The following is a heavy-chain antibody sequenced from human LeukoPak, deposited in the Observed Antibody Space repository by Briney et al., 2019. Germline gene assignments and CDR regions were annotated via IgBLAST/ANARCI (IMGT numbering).Heavy chain of an antibody. CDR2: IYTSGST. J-gene: IGHJ5*02. Sequence: SETLSLTCTASGGPISSYYWSWIRQPAGKGLEWIGRIYTSGSTNYNPTLKSRDTMSADTSKNHFSMKMSTETASDTAVYYCARDGIIVVPAAINSGFDPWGQETLVTVSS. CDR3: ARDGIIVVPAAINSGFDP. CDR1: GGPISSYY. V-gene: IGHV4-4*07. D-gene: IGHD2-2*01.